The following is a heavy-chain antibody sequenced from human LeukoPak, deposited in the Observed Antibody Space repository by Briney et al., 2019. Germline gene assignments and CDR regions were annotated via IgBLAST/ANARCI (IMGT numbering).Heavy chain of an antibody. CDR3: ATLDCSGGSSYSYYYYMDV. CDR2: INWNGGST. V-gene: IGHV3-20*04. J-gene: IGHJ6*03. Sequence: PGGSLRLSCAASGFTFDDYGMSWVRQAPGKGVEWVSGINWNGGSTVYADSVKGRFTISRENDKNSLYLPMNSLRAEDTALYYCATLDCSGGSSYSYYYYMDVWGKGTTVTVSS. CDR1: GFTFDDYG. D-gene: IGHD2-15*01.